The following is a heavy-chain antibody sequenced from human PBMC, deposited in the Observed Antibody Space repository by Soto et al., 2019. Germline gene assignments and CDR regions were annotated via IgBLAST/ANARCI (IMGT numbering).Heavy chain of an antibody. CDR3: TTDPGRFGMDHPHPQGDY. CDR1: GFTFSNAW. D-gene: IGHD1-20*01. J-gene: IGHJ4*02. Sequence: GGSLRLSCAASGFTFSNAWMNWVRQAPGKGLEWVGRIKSKTDGGTTDYAAPVKGRFTISRDDSKNTLYLQMNSLKTEDTAVYYCTTDPGRFGMDHPHPQGDYWGQGTLVTVSS. CDR2: IKSKTDGGTT. V-gene: IGHV3-15*07.